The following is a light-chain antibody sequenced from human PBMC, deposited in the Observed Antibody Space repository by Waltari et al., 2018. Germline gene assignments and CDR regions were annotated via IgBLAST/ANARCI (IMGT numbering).Light chain of an antibody. V-gene: IGLV2-14*03. CDR3: SSYISSDTLEL. CDR1: SSDVGGYTY. CDR2: DVS. J-gene: IGLJ2*01. Sequence: QSALTQPASVSGSPGQSITISCTGTSSDVGGYTYVSWYQQHPGKAPKLIIFDVSNRPSGVSSRFSGCKVGNTASLTISGLQAQNEADYYCSSYISSDTLELFGGGTSLTVL.